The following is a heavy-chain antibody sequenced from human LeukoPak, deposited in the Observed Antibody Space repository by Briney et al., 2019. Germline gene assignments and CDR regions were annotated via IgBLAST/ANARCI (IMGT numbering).Heavy chain of an antibody. V-gene: IGHV3-30-3*01. CDR1: GFTFSSYA. D-gene: IGHD2-15*01. CDR3: ARDATFRYSRPSYFDY. Sequence: GGSLRLSCAASGFTFSSYAMHWVRQAPGKGLEWVAVISYDGSNKYYADSVKGRFTISRDNAKNSLYLQMNSLRAEDTAVYYCARDATFRYSRPSYFDYWGQGTLVTVSS. J-gene: IGHJ4*02. CDR2: ISYDGSNK.